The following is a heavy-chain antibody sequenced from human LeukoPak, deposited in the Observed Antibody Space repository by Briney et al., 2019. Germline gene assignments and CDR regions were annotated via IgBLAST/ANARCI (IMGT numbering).Heavy chain of an antibody. CDR2: IRWNSGNI. CDR1: GFTFDDYA. Sequence: GRSLRLSCAASGFTFDDYAMHWVRQVPGKGLEWVSGIRWNSGNIGYADSVKGRFTISRDNAKNSLYLQMNSLRPDDTALYYCARKGTENPYDRSRYQRSDAFNIWGQGTMVTVSS. D-gene: IGHD3-22*01. CDR3: ARKGTENPYDRSRYQRSDAFNI. J-gene: IGHJ3*02. V-gene: IGHV3-9*01.